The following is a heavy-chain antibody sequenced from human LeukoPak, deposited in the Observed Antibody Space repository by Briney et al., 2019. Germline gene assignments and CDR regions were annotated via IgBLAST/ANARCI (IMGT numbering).Heavy chain of an antibody. Sequence: GCSLTLSCAACGFSFSSYAMSWVRQAPGKGLEWVSGISGSDDSTYYADSVKGRFTLSRDNSKNTLFLQMNSLRAEDTAVYYCAKDDSGGWYYFDYWGQGTLVTVSS. CDR3: AKDDSGGWYYFDY. D-gene: IGHD6-19*01. CDR1: GFSFSSYA. V-gene: IGHV3-23*01. CDR2: ISGSDDST. J-gene: IGHJ4*02.